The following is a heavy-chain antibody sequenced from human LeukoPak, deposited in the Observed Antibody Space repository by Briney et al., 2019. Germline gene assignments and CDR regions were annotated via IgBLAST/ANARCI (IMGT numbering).Heavy chain of an antibody. Sequence: PGGSLRLSCAASGFTFSGYWMHWARQSPGKGLVWVSCINGDGSDKLYADSVKGRFTISRDNAKNTLYLQMNSLRVEDTAVYYCARDPRNKGFDPWGQGTLVTVSS. V-gene: IGHV3-74*01. J-gene: IGHJ5*02. CDR2: INGDGSDK. CDR1: GFTFSGYW. D-gene: IGHD1/OR15-1a*01. CDR3: ARDPRNKGFDP.